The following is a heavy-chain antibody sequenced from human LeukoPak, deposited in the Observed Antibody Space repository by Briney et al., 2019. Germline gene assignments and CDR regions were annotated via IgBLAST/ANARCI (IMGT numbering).Heavy chain of an antibody. V-gene: IGHV4-59*08. CDR3: ARHQRAAAGTWNFDY. Sequence: PSETLSLTCTVSGGSISSYYWSWIRQPPGKGLEWIGYIYYSGSTNYNPSLKSRVTISVDTSKNQFSLKLSSVTAADTAVYYCARHQRAAAGTWNFDYWGQGTLVTVSS. J-gene: IGHJ4*02. CDR2: IYYSGST. CDR1: GGSISSYY. D-gene: IGHD6-13*01.